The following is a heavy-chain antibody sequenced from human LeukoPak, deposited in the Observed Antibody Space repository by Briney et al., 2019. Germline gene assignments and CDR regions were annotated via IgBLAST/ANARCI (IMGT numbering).Heavy chain of an antibody. CDR2: ISGSGGST. CDR3: AKDLFNYYFDY. J-gene: IGHJ4*02. V-gene: IGHV3-23*01. Sequence: GGSLRLSCAASGFTFSSYAMSWVRQAPGKGLEWVSAISGSGGSTYYAGSVKGRFTISRDNSKNTLYLQMNSLRAEGTAVYYCAKDLFNYYFDYWGQGTLVTVSS. D-gene: IGHD5-24*01. CDR1: GFTFSSYA.